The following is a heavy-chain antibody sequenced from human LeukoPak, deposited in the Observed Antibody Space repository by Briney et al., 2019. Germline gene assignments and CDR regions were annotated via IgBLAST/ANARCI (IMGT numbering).Heavy chain of an antibody. CDR3: ARGIAVAGTDY. Sequence: QPGGSLRLSCAASGFTFSSYAMHWVRQAPGKGLEYASAISSNGGSTYYANSVKGRFTISRDNSKNTLYLQMGSLRAEDMAVYYCARGIAVAGTDYWGQGTLVTVSS. D-gene: IGHD6-19*01. V-gene: IGHV3-64*01. CDR1: GFTFSSYA. CDR2: ISSNGGST. J-gene: IGHJ4*02.